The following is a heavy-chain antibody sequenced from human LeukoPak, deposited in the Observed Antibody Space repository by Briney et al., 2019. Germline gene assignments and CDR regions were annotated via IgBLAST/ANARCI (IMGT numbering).Heavy chain of an antibody. CDR3: ARGLELRPNYYYYMDV. J-gene: IGHJ6*03. CDR1: GGSISSYY. D-gene: IGHD1-7*01. V-gene: IGHV4-59*01. Sequence: PSETLSLTCTVSGGSISSYYWSWIRQPPGKGLEWIGYIYYSGSTNYNPSLKSRVTISVDTSKNQFSLKPSSVTAADTAVYYCARGLELRPNYYYYMDVWGKGTTVTVSS. CDR2: IYYSGST.